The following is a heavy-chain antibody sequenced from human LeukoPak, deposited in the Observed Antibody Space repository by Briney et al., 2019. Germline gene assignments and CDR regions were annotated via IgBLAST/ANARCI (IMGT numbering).Heavy chain of an antibody. V-gene: IGHV3-30-3*01. CDR1: GFTFSSYA. J-gene: IGHJ4*02. CDR3: ATSSITMIVVVIYYFDY. Sequence: GGSLRLSCAASGFTFSSYAMHWVRQAPGKGLEWVAVISYDGSNKYYADSVKGRFTISRDNSKNTLYLQMNSLRAEDTAVYYCATSSITMIVVVIYYFDYWGQGTLVTVSS. D-gene: IGHD3-22*01. CDR2: ISYDGSNK.